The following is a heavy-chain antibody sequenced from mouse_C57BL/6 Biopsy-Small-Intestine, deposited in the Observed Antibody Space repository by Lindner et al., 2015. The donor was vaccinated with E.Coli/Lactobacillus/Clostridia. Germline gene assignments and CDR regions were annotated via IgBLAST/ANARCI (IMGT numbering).Heavy chain of an antibody. CDR1: GHSFTGYN. Sequence: VQLQESGAELVKPGTSVKISCKASGHSFTGYNLNWVKQSHGKSLEWIGNNNPYYGSITYNQKFKDKATLTVDKSSSTAYMQLNSLTSEDSAVYYCARGNDYDEGFDYWGQGTLVTVSA. CDR2: NNPYYGSI. D-gene: IGHD2-4*01. V-gene: IGHV1-39*01. J-gene: IGHJ3*01. CDR3: ARGNDYDEGFDY.